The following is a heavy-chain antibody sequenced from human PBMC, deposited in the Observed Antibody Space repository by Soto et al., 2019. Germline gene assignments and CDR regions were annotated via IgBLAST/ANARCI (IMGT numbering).Heavy chain of an antibody. J-gene: IGHJ5*02. Sequence: SETLSLTCTVSGGSISSSSYYWGWIRQPPGKGLEWIGSIYYSGSTYYNPSLKSRVTISVDTSKNQFSLTLSAVTAAETAVYYCAGSGVSRIATLGVVSEGGARFDHWGQGTLVTVSS. CDR1: GGSISSSSYY. V-gene: IGHV4-39*07. CDR3: AGSGVSRIATLGVVSEGGARFDH. D-gene: IGHD3-3*01. CDR2: IYYSGST.